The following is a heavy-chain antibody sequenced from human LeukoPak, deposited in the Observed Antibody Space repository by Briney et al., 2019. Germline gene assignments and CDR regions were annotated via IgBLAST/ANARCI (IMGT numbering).Heavy chain of an antibody. CDR1: GFTFSDHY. D-gene: IGHD3-10*01. Sequence: GGSLRLSCAASGFTFSDHYMDWVRQAPGKGLEWVGRIRNKANSYATEYAASVRGRFTISRDDSKNSLYLQMNSLQSEDTAVYYCARRTYHSGTNSLDYWGQGTLVTVSS. CDR2: IRNKANSYAT. CDR3: ARRTYHSGTNSLDY. J-gene: IGHJ4*02. V-gene: IGHV3-72*01.